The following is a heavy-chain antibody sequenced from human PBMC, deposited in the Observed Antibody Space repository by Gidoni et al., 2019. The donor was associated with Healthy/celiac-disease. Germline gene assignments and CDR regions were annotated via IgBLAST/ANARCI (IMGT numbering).Heavy chain of an antibody. V-gene: IGHV4-34*01. CDR2: INHRGST. J-gene: IGHJ6*02. Sequence: DGLEWIGEINHRGSTNYNPSLKSRVTISVDTSKNQFSLKLSSVTAADTAVYYCARVAGWYFIPYYGMDVWGQGTTVTVSS. CDR3: ARVAGWYFIPYYGMDV. D-gene: IGHD6-19*01.